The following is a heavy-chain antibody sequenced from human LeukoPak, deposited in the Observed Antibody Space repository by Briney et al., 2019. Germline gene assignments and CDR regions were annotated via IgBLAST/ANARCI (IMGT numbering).Heavy chain of an antibody. Sequence: GSLRLSCAASGFTFSTFWMSWVRQAPGKGLEWIGEINNSGNTNYNPSLKSRVTISVDTSKNQFSLKVSSVTAADTAVYYCARGRTGYHLLPTKKDSDYYYMDVWGKGTTVTVSS. CDR2: INNSGNT. CDR3: ARGRTGYHLLPTKKDSDYYYMDV. J-gene: IGHJ6*03. CDR1: GFTFSTFW. D-gene: IGHD2-2*01. V-gene: IGHV4-34*01.